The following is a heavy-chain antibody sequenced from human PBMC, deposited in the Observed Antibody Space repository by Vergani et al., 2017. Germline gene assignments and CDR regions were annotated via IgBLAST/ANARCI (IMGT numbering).Heavy chain of an antibody. CDR1: GFTFSNYG. CDR3: AKDAGQLIRCFDY. V-gene: IGHV3-30*02. J-gene: IGHJ4*02. D-gene: IGHD6-13*01. CDR2: LRYDASNE. Sequence: QVQLVESGGGVVQPGGSLRLSCAASGFTFSNYGMHWVRQAPGKGLEWVAFLRYDASNEYYADSVRGRFTISRDISKNTLYRQMNSLRPEDTALYYCAKDAGQLIRCFDYWGQGTLVTVSS.